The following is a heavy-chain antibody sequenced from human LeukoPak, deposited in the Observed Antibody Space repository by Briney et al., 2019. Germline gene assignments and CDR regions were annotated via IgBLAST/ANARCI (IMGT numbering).Heavy chain of an antibody. D-gene: IGHD2-15*01. CDR2: IIPIFGTA. CDR3: ARGPSGGPRGD. Sequence: GASVKVSCKASGDTFSSYVISWVRQAPGQGLEWMGGIIPIFGTANYAQKFQGRVTITADESTSTAYMELSSLRSEDTAVYYCARGPSGGPRGDWGQGTLVTVSS. CDR1: GDTFSSYV. J-gene: IGHJ4*02. V-gene: IGHV1-69*13.